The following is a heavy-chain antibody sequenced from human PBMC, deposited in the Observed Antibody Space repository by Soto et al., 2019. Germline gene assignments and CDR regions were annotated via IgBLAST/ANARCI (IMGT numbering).Heavy chain of an antibody. D-gene: IGHD4-4*01. V-gene: IGHV4-31*03. CDR2: IYYSGST. CDR1: GGSISSGGYY. J-gene: IGHJ6*02. CDR3: ARNPQFSHPDYYYGMDV. Sequence: SETLSLTCTVSGGSISSGGYYWSWIRQHPGKGLEWIGYIYYSGSTYYNPSLKSRVTISVDTSKNQFSLKLSSVTAADTAVYYCARNPQFSHPDYYYGMDVWGQGTTVTVSS.